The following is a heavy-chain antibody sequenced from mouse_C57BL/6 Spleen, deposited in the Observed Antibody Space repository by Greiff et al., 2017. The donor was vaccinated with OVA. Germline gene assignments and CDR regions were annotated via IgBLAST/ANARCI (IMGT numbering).Heavy chain of an antibody. V-gene: IGHV5-17*01. J-gene: IGHJ4*01. CDR3: AKGLRRAMDY. Sequence: DVKLVESGGGLVKPGGSLKLSCAASGFTFSDYGMHWVRQAPEKGLEWVAYISSGSSTIYYADTVKGRFTIPRDNAKNTLFLQMTSLRSEDTAMYYCAKGLRRAMDYWGQGTSVTVSS. CDR2: ISSGSSTI. D-gene: IGHD2-4*01. CDR1: GFTFSDYG.